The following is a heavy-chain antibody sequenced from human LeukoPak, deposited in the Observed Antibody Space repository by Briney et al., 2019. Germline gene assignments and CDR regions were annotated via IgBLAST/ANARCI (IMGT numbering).Heavy chain of an antibody. CDR3: ARPRTNASGSYSHFDY. CDR1: GFTFSSHA. D-gene: IGHD3-10*01. CDR2: ISYDGSYK. Sequence: PGGSLRLSCAGSGFTFSSHAMHWVRQAPGKGLEWVGVISYDGSYKYYADSVKGRFTVSRDSSKNTLYLQMNSLRVEDTAVYYCARPRTNASGSYSHFDYWGQGTLVTVSS. V-gene: IGHV3-30*04. J-gene: IGHJ4*02.